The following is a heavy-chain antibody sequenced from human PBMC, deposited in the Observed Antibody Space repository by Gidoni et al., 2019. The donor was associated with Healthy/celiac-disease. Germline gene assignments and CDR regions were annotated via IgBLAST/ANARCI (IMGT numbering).Heavy chain of an antibody. CDR2: ISYDGSNK. D-gene: IGHD6-6*01. CDR1: GFPFSSYA. CDR3: ARVKAARTTLEYFQH. J-gene: IGHJ1*01. V-gene: IGHV3-30-3*01. Sequence: QVQLVASGGVVVQPGRSLRLSCAASGFPFSSYAMHWVRQAPGKWLEWVAVISYDGSNKYYADSVKGRFTISRDNSKNTLYLQMNSLRAEDTAVYYCARVKAARTTLEYFQHWGQGTLVTVSS.